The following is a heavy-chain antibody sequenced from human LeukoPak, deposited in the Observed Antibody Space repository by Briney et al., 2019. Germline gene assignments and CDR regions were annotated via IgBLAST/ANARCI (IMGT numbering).Heavy chain of an antibody. CDR1: GGSFSGYY. V-gene: IGHV4-34*01. D-gene: IGHD1-26*01. J-gene: IGHJ3*02. Sequence: PSETLSLTCAVYGGSFSGYYWSWIRQPPGKGLEWIGEINHSGSTNYNPSLKSRVTISVDTSKNQFSLKLSSVTAADTAVYYCARLGVFGSYEEGAFDIWGQGTMVTVSS. CDR2: INHSGST. CDR3: ARLGVFGSYEEGAFDI.